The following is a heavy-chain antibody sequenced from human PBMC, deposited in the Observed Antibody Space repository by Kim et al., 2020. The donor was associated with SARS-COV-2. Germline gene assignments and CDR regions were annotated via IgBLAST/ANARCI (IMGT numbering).Heavy chain of an antibody. CDR1: GGTFSSYT. CDR2: IIPILGIA. CDR3: ARDCSGYSSSSGFCGFDP. V-gene: IGHV1-69*04. Sequence: SVKVSCKASGGTFSSYTISWVRQAPGQGLEWMGRIIPILGIANYAQKFQGRVTITADKSTSTAYMELSSLRSEDTAVYYCARDCSGYSSSSGFCGFDPWGQGTLVTVSS. J-gene: IGHJ5*02. D-gene: IGHD6-6*01.